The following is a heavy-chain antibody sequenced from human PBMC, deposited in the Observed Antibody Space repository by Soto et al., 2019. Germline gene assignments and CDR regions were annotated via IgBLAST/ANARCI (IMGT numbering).Heavy chain of an antibody. J-gene: IGHJ5*02. CDR2: IKSKTDGGTT. CDR3: TTGLTIFGVVIDP. CDR1: GFTFSNAL. V-gene: IGHV3-15*01. Sequence: KLGGSLRLSCAASGFTFSNALMSWVRHAPGKGLEWVGRIKSKTDGGTTDYAAPVKGRFTISRDDSKNTLYLQMNSLKTEDTAVYYCTTGLTIFGVVIDPWGQGTLVTVSS. D-gene: IGHD3-3*01.